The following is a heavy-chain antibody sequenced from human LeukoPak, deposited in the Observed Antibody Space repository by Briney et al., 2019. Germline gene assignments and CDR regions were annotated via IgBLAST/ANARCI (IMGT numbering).Heavy chain of an antibody. D-gene: IGHD2-15*01. CDR1: GFTFSSYA. V-gene: IGHV3-23*01. CDR3: AKAVVGAYYFDS. Sequence: GGSLRLSCAASGFTFSSYAMSWVRQAPGKGLEWVSAISGSGGSTYYEDSVKGRFTMSRDNSKNTLYLQMNSLRAEDTAVYYCAKAVVGAYYFDSGGQGTLVTVSS. CDR2: ISGSGGST. J-gene: IGHJ4*02.